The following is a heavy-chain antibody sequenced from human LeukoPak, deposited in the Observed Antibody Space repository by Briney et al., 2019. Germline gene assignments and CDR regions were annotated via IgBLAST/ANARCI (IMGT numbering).Heavy chain of an antibody. CDR3: ARNLPERSRLITMIRGVRSWFDP. Sequence: GGSLRLSCAASGFTFSSYEMNWVRQAPGKGLEWVSVISSAGSTYYADSVKGRFAISRDDSKNTLYLQMNSLRAEDTAVYYCARNLPERSRLITMIRGVRSWFDPWGQGTLVTVSS. CDR2: ISSAGST. V-gene: IGHV3-53*01. D-gene: IGHD3-10*01. CDR1: GFTFSSYE. J-gene: IGHJ5*02.